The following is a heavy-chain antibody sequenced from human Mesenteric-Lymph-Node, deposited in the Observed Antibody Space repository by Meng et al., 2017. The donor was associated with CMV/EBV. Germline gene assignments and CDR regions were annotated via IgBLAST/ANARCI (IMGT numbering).Heavy chain of an antibody. D-gene: IGHD3-10*01. Sequence: GESLKISCAASGFTFSSYAMHWVRQAPGKGLVWVSRINSDGSSASYADSVKGRVTISRDNAKNTVYLQMSSLRAEDTAVYYCARDIRSLWFGGFDPWGQGVLVTVSS. CDR2: INSDGSSA. V-gene: IGHV3-74*01. CDR3: ARDIRSLWFGGFDP. CDR1: GFTFSSYA. J-gene: IGHJ5*02.